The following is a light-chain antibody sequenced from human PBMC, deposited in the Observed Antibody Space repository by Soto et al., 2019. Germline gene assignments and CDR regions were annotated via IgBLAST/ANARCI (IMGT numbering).Light chain of an antibody. Sequence: QSVLTQPSSVSGAPGQRVTISCTGSSSNIGAGYDVHWFQQVPGTAPKLLLYGDNNRPSGVPDRFACSKSGTSASLAITGLQAEDEADYYCQSYDNILSADVFGTGTKLTVL. CDR1: SSNIGAGYD. CDR2: GDN. J-gene: IGLJ1*01. V-gene: IGLV1-40*01. CDR3: QSYDNILSADV.